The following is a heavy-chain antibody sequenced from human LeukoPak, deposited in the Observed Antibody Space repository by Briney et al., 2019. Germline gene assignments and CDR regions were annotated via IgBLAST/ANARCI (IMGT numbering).Heavy chain of an antibody. V-gene: IGHV3-30-3*01. CDR1: GFTFSSYA. J-gene: IGHJ6*02. Sequence: GRSLRLSCAASGFTFSSYAMHWVRQAPGKGLEWVAVISYDGSNKYYADSVKGRFTISRDNSKNTLYLQMDSLRIEDTAVYYCARDVFGMDVWGQGTTVSVSS. CDR2: ISYDGSNK. CDR3: ARDVFGMDV.